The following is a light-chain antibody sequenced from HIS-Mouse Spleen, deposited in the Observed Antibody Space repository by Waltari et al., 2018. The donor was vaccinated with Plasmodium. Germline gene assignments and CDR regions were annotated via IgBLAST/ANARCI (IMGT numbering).Light chain of an antibody. CDR3: YSTDSSGNHLWV. CDR2: EDS. J-gene: IGLJ3*02. Sequence: SYELTQPPSVSVSPGQTARNTCSGDALPKKYAYWYQQKSGQAPVLGIYEDSKRPSGIPERFSGSSSGTMATLTISGAQVEDEADYYCYSTDSSGNHLWVFGGGTKLTVL. V-gene: IGLV3-10*01. CDR1: ALPKKY.